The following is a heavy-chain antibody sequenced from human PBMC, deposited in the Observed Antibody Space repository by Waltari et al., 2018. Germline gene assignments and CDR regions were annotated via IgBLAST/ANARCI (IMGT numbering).Heavy chain of an antibody. CDR3: AREKGRTGYYGMDV. V-gene: IGHV3-53*01. CDR2: IYSGGST. J-gene: IGHJ6*02. D-gene: IGHD2-15*01. CDR1: GFTVSSNY. Sequence: EVQLVESGGGLIQPGGSLRLSCAASGFTVSSNYMSWVRQAPGKGLEWVSVIYSGGSTYYADSVKGRFTISRDNPKNTLYLQMNSLRAEDTAVYYCAREKGRTGYYGMDVWGQGTTVTVSS.